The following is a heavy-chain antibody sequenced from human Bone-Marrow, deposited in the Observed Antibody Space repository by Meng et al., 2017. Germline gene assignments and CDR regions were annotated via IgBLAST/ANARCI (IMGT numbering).Heavy chain of an antibody. CDR2: INPKSGDT. D-gene: IGHD6-25*01. V-gene: IGHV1-2*06. J-gene: IGHJ4*02. CDR1: GFNFPDYY. Sequence: GQMGQSGAEVKKPGAAVKVSCKPSGFNFPDYYIHWVRRAPGQGLEWMGRINPKSGDTHYAQKFQARVTMTGDTSISTAYMELSGLRSDDTAMYYCARDEDISAAGKLFGDYWGQGTLVTASS. CDR3: ARDEDISAAGKLFGDY.